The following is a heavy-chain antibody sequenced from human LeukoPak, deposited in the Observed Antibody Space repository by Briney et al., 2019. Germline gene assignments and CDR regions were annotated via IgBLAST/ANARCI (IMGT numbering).Heavy chain of an antibody. CDR3: AHSPGRDGYNLLKSHQWYYFDY. CDR1: GFSLSTSGVG. CDR2: IYWDDDK. Sequence: SGPTLVNPPQTLTLTCTFSGFSLSTSGVGVGWIRQPPRKALEWLALIYWDDDKRYSPSLKSRLTITKDTSKNQVVLTMTNMDPVDTATYYCAHSPGRDGYNLLKSHQWYYFDYWGQGTLVTVSS. D-gene: IGHD5-24*01. V-gene: IGHV2-5*02. J-gene: IGHJ4*02.